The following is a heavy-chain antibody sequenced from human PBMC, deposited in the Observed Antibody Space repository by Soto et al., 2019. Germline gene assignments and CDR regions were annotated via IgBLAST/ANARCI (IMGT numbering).Heavy chain of an antibody. J-gene: IGHJ6*02. Sequence: SVKVSCKASGDTFSSYAISWVRQAPGQGLEWMGGIIPIVGTANYAQKFQGRVTITADESTSPAYMELSSLRSEDTAVYYCARARIYGSGSYYNGYYGMDVWGQGTTVTVSS. V-gene: IGHV1-69*13. CDR1: GDTFSSYA. D-gene: IGHD3-10*01. CDR2: IIPIVGTA. CDR3: ARARIYGSGSYYNGYYGMDV.